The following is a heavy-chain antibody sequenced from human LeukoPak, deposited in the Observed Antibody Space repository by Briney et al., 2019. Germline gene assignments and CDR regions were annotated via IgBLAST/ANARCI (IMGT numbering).Heavy chain of an antibody. CDR2: IYYSGST. CDR3: ARFGRTQQFYYYYYYMDV. V-gene: IGHV4-59*01. CDR1: GGSISSYY. J-gene: IGHJ6*03. D-gene: IGHD3-10*01. Sequence: SETLSLTCTVSGGSISSYYWSWIRQPPGKGLEWIGYIYYSGSTNYNPSLKSRVTISVDTSKNQFSLKLSSVTAADTAVYYCARFGRTQQFYYYYYYMDVWGKGTTVSVSS.